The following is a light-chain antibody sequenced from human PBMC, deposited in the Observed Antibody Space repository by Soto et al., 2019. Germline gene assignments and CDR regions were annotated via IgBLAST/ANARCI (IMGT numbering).Light chain of an antibody. CDR3: QHLNHYPPFT. CDR1: QDIKTY. CDR2: GTF. Sequence: IQLTQSPSSLSASVGDRVSITCRASQDIKTYLAWYQQKQGKAPKLLISGTFTLQSWVPSRFNGSGSGTDFTLTISRLKPEDFATYYCQHLNHYPPFTFGPGTKVDLE. V-gene: IGKV1-9*01. J-gene: IGKJ3*01.